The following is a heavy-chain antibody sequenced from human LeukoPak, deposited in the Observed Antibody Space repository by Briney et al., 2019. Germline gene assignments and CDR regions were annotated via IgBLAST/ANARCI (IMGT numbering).Heavy chain of an antibody. J-gene: IGHJ3*02. D-gene: IGHD1-26*01. CDR3: ASNSGSYLDAFDI. Sequence: ASVKVSCKASGYTFTGYYMHWVRQAPGQGLEWMGWINPNSGGTNYAQKFQGWVTMTRDTSISTAYMELGRLRSDDTAVYYCASNSGSYLDAFDIWGQGTMVTVSS. V-gene: IGHV1-2*04. CDR1: GYTFTGYY. CDR2: INPNSGGT.